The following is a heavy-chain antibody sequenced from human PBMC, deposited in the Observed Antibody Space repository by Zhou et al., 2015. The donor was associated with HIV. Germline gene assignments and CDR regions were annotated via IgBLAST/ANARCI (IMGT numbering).Heavy chain of an antibody. CDR3: AREGWGSWYFDL. J-gene: IGHJ2*01. V-gene: IGHV1-69*06. CDR2: ISPMLGTA. CDR1: GGIFRSFS. D-gene: IGHD7-27*01. Sequence: QMQLVQSGAEVKNPGSSVKVSCKASGGIFRSFSISWVRQAPGQGLEWMGGISPMLGTANYAQKFQGRVTIAADKSTSTAYMELSRLRYDDTAAYYCAREGWGSWYFDLWGRGTLVSVSS.